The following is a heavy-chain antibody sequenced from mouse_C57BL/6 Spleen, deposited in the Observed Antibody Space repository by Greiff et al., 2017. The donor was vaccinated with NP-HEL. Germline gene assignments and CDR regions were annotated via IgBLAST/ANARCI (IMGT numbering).Heavy chain of an antibody. J-gene: IGHJ2*01. CDR2: ISYDGSN. CDR3: ARDGNGYFDS. V-gene: IGHV3-6*01. Sequence: DVKLQESGPGLVKPSQSLSLTCAVTGYSITSGYYWNWIRQGPGNKLEWMGDISYDGSNNYNPSLKNRISITRDTSKNQFFLKLNSVTTEDTATYYCARDGNGYFDSWGQGTTLTVSS. CDR1: GYSITSGYY. D-gene: IGHD1-1*02.